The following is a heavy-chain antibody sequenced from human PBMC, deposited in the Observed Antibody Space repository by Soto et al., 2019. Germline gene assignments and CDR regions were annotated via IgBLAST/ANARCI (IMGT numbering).Heavy chain of an antibody. CDR2: HNGYNGQT. V-gene: IGHV1-3*01. CDR3: AGPHGWAGLGT. D-gene: IGHD6-19*01. Sequence: ASVKVSCKASENTFSTYLVHWVRQVHGQGLEWMGWHNGYNGQTEYSQKFQGRVTITRDTSAKTAYLELRSLTYEDTAVYYCAGPHGWAGLGTRGQGTLGTVSS. J-gene: IGHJ4*01. CDR1: ENTFSTYL.